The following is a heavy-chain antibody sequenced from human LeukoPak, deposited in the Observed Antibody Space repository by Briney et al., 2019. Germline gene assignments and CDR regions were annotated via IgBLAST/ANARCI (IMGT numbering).Heavy chain of an antibody. CDR2: ISSSSTYI. V-gene: IGHV3-21*04. Sequence: GGSLRLSCAASGFTFDDYGMNWVRQAPGKGLEWVSSISSSSTYIYYADSVRGRFTISRDNAKNSLYLQMNSLRAEDTAVYYCARLIRPYFDYWGQGTLVTVSS. J-gene: IGHJ4*02. CDR3: ARLIRPYFDY. CDR1: GFTFDDYG.